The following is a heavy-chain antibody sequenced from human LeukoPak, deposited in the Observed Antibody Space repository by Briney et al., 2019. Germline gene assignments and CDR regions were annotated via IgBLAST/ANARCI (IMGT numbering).Heavy chain of an antibody. CDR2: IYHSGST. D-gene: IGHD4-23*01. V-gene: IGHV4-30-2*01. CDR1: GGSISIGGYS. J-gene: IGHJ4*02. CDR3: ARDHGGAFDY. Sequence: SETLSLTCAVSGGSISIGGYSWSWIRQPPGKGLEWIGYIYHSGSTYYNPSLKSRVTISVDRSKNQFSLKLSSVTAADTAVYYCARDHGGAFDYWGQGTLVTVSS.